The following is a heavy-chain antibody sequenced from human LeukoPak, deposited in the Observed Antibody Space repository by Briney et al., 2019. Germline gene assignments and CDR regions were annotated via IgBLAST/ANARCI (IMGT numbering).Heavy chain of an antibody. J-gene: IGHJ6*03. CDR1: GFTFSNFG. CDR3: ARGVEMATIGYYYYYYMDV. D-gene: IGHD5-24*01. Sequence: GGSLRLSCAASGFTFSNFGMHWVRQAPGKGLEWVAFIRCDGSNKYYADSVKGRFTISRDNSKNTLYLQMNSLRAEDTAVYYCARGVEMATIGYYYYYYMDVWGKGTTVTVSS. V-gene: IGHV3-30*02. CDR2: IRCDGSNK.